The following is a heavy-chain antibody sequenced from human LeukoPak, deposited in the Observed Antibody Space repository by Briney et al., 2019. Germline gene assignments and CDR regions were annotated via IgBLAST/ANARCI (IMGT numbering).Heavy chain of an antibody. V-gene: IGHV3-30*02. CDR1: GFTFSSYG. J-gene: IGHJ6*03. CDR2: IWYGGSNK. Sequence: LSGGSLRLSCAASGFTFSSYGMHWVRQAPGKGLEWVAVIWYGGSNKYYADSVKGRFTISRDNSKNTLYLQMNSLRAEDTAVYYCAKDRSRQYYYYMDVWGKGTTVTVSS. CDR3: AKDRSRQYYYYMDV.